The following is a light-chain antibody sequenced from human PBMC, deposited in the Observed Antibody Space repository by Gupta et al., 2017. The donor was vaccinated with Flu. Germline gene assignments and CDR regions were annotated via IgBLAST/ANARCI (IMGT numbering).Light chain of an antibody. CDR2: RSN. CDR3: AAWDDSLSGVV. Sequence: RINFACSGGNYKIGINYVYWYQQLPGAAPKLLIYRSNQRPLGVPDRFSGSKSGTSASLAISGLRSEDEAEYYCAAWDDSLSGVVFGGGTKLTVL. J-gene: IGLJ2*01. CDR1: NYKIGINY. V-gene: IGLV1-47*01.